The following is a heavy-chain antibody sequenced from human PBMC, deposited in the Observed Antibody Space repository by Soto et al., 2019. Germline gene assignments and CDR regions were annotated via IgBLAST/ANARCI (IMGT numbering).Heavy chain of an antibody. CDR2: IYYRGST. Sequence: SETLSLTCTASGGSISSDYWSWVRQAPGKGLEWIGHIYYRGSTNYNPSLRSRSTISVDTSKNQFSLKLNSVTTADTAVYYCARDGREASGMDVWGQGTKVTVSS. J-gene: IGHJ6*02. CDR1: GGSISSDY. V-gene: IGHV4-59*01. CDR3: ARDGREASGMDV. D-gene: IGHD1-26*01.